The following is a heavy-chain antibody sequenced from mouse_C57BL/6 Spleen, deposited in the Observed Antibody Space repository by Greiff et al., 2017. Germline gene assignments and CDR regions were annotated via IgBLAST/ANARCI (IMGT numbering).Heavy chain of an antibody. CDR1: GYAFSSSW. D-gene: IGHD3-2*02. CDR3: AVDSSGYEAY. V-gene: IGHV1-82*01. CDR2: IYPGDGDT. Sequence: VQLQESGPELVKPGASVKISCKASGYAFSSSWMNWVKQRPGKGLEWIGRIYPGDGDTNYNGKFKGKATLTADRSSSTAYMQLSSLTSEDSAVYFCAVDSSGYEAYWGQGTLVTVSA. J-gene: IGHJ3*01.